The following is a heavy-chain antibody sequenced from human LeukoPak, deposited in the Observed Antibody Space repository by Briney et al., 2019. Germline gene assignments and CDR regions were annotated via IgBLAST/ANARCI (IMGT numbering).Heavy chain of an antibody. CDR1: GYTFTSYD. Sequence: ASVKVSCKASGYTFTSYDINWVRQAPGQGLEWMGIINPSSGSTRYAQKFQGRVTMTRDMSTSTVYMELSSLRSEDTAVYYCARDRRPGWLQTDLDYWGQGTLVTVSS. J-gene: IGHJ4*02. D-gene: IGHD5-24*01. CDR2: INPSSGST. V-gene: IGHV1-46*01. CDR3: ARDRRPGWLQTDLDY.